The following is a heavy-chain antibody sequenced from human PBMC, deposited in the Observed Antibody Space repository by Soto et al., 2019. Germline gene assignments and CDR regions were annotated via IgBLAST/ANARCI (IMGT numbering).Heavy chain of an antibody. J-gene: IGHJ5*02. CDR3: ARNGDYYDSSGYSLWFDP. V-gene: IGHV4-59*01. CDR1: GGSISSYY. D-gene: IGHD3-22*01. CDR2: IYYSGST. Sequence: PSETLSLTCTVSGGSISSYYWSWIRQPPGKGLEWIGYIYYSGSTNYNPSLKSRVTISVDTSKNQFSLKLSSVTAADTAVYYCARNGDYYDSSGYSLWFDPWGQGTLVTVSS.